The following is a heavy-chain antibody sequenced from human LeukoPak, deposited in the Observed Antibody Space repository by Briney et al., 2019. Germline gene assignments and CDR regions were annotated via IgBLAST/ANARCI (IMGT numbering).Heavy chain of an antibody. J-gene: IGHJ6*02. V-gene: IGHV4-31*03. D-gene: IGHD3-10*01. CDR2: IYYSGST. CDR3: ARDRWVRGVTYYYYYGMDV. CDR1: GGSISSGGYY. Sequence: PSETLSLTCTVSGGSISSGGYYWSWIRQHPGKGLEWIGYIYYSGSTYYNPSLKSRVTISVDTSKNQFSLKLCSVTAADTAVYYCARDRWVRGVTYYYYYGMDVWGQGTTVTVSS.